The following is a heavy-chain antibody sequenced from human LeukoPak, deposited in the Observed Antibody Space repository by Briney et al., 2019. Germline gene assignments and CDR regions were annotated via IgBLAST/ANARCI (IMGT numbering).Heavy chain of an antibody. J-gene: IGHJ4*02. V-gene: IGHV5-51*01. CDR3: ARHGSIRGYCSGGSCRGAYFDY. CDR1: GYSFATHW. D-gene: IGHD2-15*01. Sequence: GESLKISCKASGYSFATHWIGWVRQMPGKGLEWMGIIYPGDSDTRYSPSFQGQVTISADKSISTAYLQWSSLKASDTAMYYCARHGSIRGYCSGGSCRGAYFDYWGQGTLVTVSS. CDR2: IYPGDSDT.